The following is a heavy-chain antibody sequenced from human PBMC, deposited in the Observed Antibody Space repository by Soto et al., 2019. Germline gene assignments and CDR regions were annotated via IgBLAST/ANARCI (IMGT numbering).Heavy chain of an antibody. CDR1: GYTFTNYY. D-gene: IGHD1-1*01. Sequence: QVQLVQSGAEVKNPGASVKLSCKASGYTFTNYYLHWVRQAPGQGLEWVGMINPSALSASYAQKLRGRLSIERDTSTTTVYMDLSRLTSEDTAVYYCARDNSAANGVLDHWGLGPLVTVSS. CDR2: INPSALSA. CDR3: ARDNSAANGVLDH. V-gene: IGHV1-46*04. J-gene: IGHJ4*02.